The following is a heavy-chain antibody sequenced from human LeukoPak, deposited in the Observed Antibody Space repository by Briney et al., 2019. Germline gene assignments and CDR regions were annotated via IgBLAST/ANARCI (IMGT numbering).Heavy chain of an antibody. CDR1: GGSTSSGDYY. D-gene: IGHD3-10*01. CDR3: ARDRITMVRGVMPHGMDV. Sequence: PSETLSLTCTVSGGSTSSGDYYWSWIRQPPGKGLEWIGYIYYSGSTYYNPSLKSRVTISVDTSKNQFSLKLSSVTAADTAVYYCARDRITMVRGVMPHGMDVWGKGTTVTVSS. V-gene: IGHV4-30-4*01. J-gene: IGHJ6*04. CDR2: IYYSGST.